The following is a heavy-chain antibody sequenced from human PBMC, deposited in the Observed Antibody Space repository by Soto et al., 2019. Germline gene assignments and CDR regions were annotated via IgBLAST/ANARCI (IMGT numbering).Heavy chain of an antibody. J-gene: IGHJ6*03. CDR3: ARGDNVVVPYSLYYYYYMDV. CDR2: TYYRSKWYN. Sequence: QVQLQQSGPGLVKPSQTLSLTCAISGDSVSSNSAAWNWIRQSPSRGLEWLGRTYYRSKWYNDYAVSVKSRITINPDTSKNQFSLQLNSVTPEDTAVYYCARGDNVVVPYSLYYYYYMDVWGKGTTVTVSS. D-gene: IGHD2-2*01. V-gene: IGHV6-1*01. CDR1: GDSVSSNSAA.